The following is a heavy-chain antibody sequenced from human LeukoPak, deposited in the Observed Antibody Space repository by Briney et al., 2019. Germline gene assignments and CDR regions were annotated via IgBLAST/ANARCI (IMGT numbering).Heavy chain of an antibody. CDR2: ISGNGYNT. V-gene: IGHV3-23*01. CDR1: GVTLVNYA. J-gene: IGHJ4*02. D-gene: IGHD3-10*01. CDR3: AKGVRLWFAFYFDY. Sequence: VGTLRLSCAASGVTLVNYAMSWGRQAPGEGLEWGSAISGNGYNTYYADSVKGGFTISRESSGNKLYLQMHNLRAEDTAVYYGAKGVRLWFAFYFDYWGQGTLVTVSS.